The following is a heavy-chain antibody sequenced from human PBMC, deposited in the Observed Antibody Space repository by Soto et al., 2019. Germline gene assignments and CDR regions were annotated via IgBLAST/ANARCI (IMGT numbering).Heavy chain of an antibody. D-gene: IGHD3-10*01. CDR2: INHSGST. V-gene: IGHV4-34*01. CDR1: GGSFSGYY. CDR3: ARGPSPLWFGELYRGHYYYYGMDV. Sequence: TSETLSLTCAVYGGSFSGYYWSWIRQPPGKGLEWIGEINHSGSTNYNPSLKSRVTISVDTSKNQFSLKLSSVTAADTAVYYCARGPSPLWFGELYRGHYYYYGMDVWGQGTTVTVSS. J-gene: IGHJ6*02.